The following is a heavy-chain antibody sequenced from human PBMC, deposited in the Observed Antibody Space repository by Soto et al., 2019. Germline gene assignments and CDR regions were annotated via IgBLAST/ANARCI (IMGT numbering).Heavy chain of an antibody. CDR2: IYYSGST. J-gene: IGHJ6*02. V-gene: IGHV4-59*01. CDR1: GGSISSYY. D-gene: IGHD2-2*02. CDR3: ARDPIYGMDV. Sequence: SETLSLTCTVSGGSISSYYWSWIRQPPGKGLEWIGYIYYSGSTNYNPSLKSRVTISVDTSKNQFSLKLSSVTAADTAVYYCARDPIYGMDVWGQGTTVTVSS.